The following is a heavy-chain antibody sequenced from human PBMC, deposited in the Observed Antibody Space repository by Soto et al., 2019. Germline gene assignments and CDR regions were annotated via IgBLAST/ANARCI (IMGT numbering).Heavy chain of an antibody. CDR2: IGVAGDT. Sequence: EGSLRLSCVASGFVFSDPDMHWVRLVSGKGLEWISEIGVAGDTYYPDSVKGRFTISRENARNSLFLEMTGLRAGDTAVYYCVRDRYYGSGSLFGNWGRETPVTVSS. D-gene: IGHD3-10*01. V-gene: IGHV3-13*01. CDR1: GFVFSDPD. CDR3: VRDRYYGSGSLFGN. J-gene: IGHJ4*01.